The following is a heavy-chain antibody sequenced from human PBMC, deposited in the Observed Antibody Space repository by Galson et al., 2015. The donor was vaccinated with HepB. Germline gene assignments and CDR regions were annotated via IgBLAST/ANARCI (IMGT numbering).Heavy chain of an antibody. J-gene: IGHJ4*02. D-gene: IGHD3-10*01. Sequence: ETLSLTCTVSGGSISSNNYYWGWIRQPPGKGLEWIGSIHYSGSTYYNPSLKSRVTIPVDTSKNQFSLKLRFVTAADTAVYYCARRAAYYYGSGSWYYFDYWGQGTMVTVSS. V-gene: IGHV4-39*01. CDR1: GGSISSNNYY. CDR3: ARRAAYYYGSGSWYYFDY. CDR2: IHYSGST.